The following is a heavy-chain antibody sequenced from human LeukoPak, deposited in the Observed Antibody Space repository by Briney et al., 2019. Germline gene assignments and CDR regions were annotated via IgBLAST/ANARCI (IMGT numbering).Heavy chain of an antibody. CDR1: GGTFSSYA. CDR3: ASLGYSYGYGN. CDR2: ISAYNGNT. J-gene: IGHJ4*02. Sequence: GASVKVSCKASGGTFSSYAISWVRQAPGQGLEWMGWISAYNGNTNYAQKLQGRVTMTTDTSTSTAYMELRSLRSDDTAVYYCASLGYSYGYGNWGQGTLVTVSS. D-gene: IGHD5-18*01. V-gene: IGHV1-18*01.